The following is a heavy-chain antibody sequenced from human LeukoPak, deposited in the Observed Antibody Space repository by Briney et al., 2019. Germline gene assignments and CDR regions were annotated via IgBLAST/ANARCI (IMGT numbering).Heavy chain of an antibody. V-gene: IGHV3-23*01. Sequence: GGSLRLSCAASGFTFSSYAMSWVRQAPGKGLEWVSAISGSGRSTYYADSVKGRFTISRDNSKNTLYLQMNSLRAEDAAVYYCAKAPVTSCRGAFCYPFDYWGQGTLVTVSS. J-gene: IGHJ4*02. CDR3: AKAPVTSCRGAFCYPFDY. CDR1: GFTFSSYA. D-gene: IGHD2-15*01. CDR2: ISGSGRST.